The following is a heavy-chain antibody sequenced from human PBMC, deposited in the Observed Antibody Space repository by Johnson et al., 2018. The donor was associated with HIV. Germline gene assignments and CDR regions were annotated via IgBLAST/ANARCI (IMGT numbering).Heavy chain of an antibody. CDR3: AKDPSRELLGAFDI. CDR1: ASGSALTFSAFA. Sequence: VQLVESGGGFVQPGGSLRLSCAASASGSALTFSAFAMSWVRQAPGKGLECVSSISDSGGNTYYADSVQGRFTISLDNAKNSLYLQMNSLRAEDTALYYCAKDPSRELLGAFDIWGQGTMVTVSS. D-gene: IGHD1-26*01. J-gene: IGHJ3*02. CDR2: ISDSGGNT. V-gene: IGHV3-23*04.